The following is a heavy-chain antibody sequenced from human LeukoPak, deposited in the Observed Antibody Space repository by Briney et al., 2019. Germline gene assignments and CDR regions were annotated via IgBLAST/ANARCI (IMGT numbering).Heavy chain of an antibody. Sequence: SVKVSCRASGGTFSSYAISWVRQAPGQGLEWMGGIIPIFGTANYAQKFQGRVTITADESTSTAYMELGSLRSEDTAVYYCASSYGFWSGYDYWGQGTLVTVSS. V-gene: IGHV1-69*13. CDR1: GGTFSSYA. J-gene: IGHJ4*02. CDR2: IIPIFGTA. D-gene: IGHD3-3*01. CDR3: ASSYGFWSGYDY.